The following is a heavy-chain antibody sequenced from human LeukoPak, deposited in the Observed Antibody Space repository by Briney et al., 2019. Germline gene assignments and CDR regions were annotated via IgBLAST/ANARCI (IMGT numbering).Heavy chain of an antibody. V-gene: IGHV1-69*01. CDR2: IIPIFGTA. CDR1: GGTFSSYA. J-gene: IGHJ5*02. CDR3: ARVRPIVVVPAARGNWFDP. D-gene: IGHD2-2*01. Sequence: SVKVSCKASGGTFSSYAISWVRQAPGQGLEWIGGIIPIFGTANYAQKFQGRVTITADESTSTAYMELSSLRSEDTAVYYCARVRPIVVVPAARGNWFDPWGQGTLVTVSS.